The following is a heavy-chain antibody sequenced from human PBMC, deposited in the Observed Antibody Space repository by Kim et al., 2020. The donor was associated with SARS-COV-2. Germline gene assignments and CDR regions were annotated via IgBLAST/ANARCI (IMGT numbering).Heavy chain of an antibody. CDR3: ASNSRLPRYYYDSSGYSYAFDI. CDR1: GYSFTSYW. J-gene: IGHJ3*02. Sequence: GESLKISCKGSGYSFTSYWIGWVRQMPGKGLEWMGIIYPGDSDTRYSPSFQGQVTISADKSISTAYLQWSSLKASDTAMYYCASNSRLPRYYYDSSGYSYAFDIWGQGTMVTVSS. CDR2: IYPGDSDT. D-gene: IGHD3-22*01. V-gene: IGHV5-51*01.